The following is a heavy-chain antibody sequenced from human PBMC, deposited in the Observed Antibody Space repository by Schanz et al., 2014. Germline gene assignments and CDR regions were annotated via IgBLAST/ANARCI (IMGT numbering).Heavy chain of an antibody. J-gene: IGHJ4*02. CDR3: AKSQGSSFDS. Sequence: VHLLESGGGLVQPGGSLRLSCLASGFAFSSYGMNWLRQAPGKGLEWVSGISGSGGSTYYADSVKGRFTISRDNSNKTVDLQMNSLRAEDTAVYYCAKSQGSSFDSWGQGTLVTVSS. V-gene: IGHV3-23*01. D-gene: IGHD6-13*01. CDR2: ISGSGGST. CDR1: GFAFSSYG.